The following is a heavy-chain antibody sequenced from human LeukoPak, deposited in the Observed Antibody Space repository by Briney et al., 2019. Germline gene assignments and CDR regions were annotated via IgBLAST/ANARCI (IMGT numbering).Heavy chain of an antibody. CDR1: GGSISSHY. J-gene: IGHJ6*03. CDR2: LYYSGST. D-gene: IGHD5-24*01. CDR3: AREIEMATILDYYYYYMDI. Sequence: SETLSLTCTVSGGSISSHYWSWIRQPPGKGLEWIGYLYYSGSTNYNPSLKSRVTISVDTSKNQFSLKLSSVTAADTAVYYCAREIEMATILDYYYYYMDIWGKGTTVTVSS. V-gene: IGHV4-59*11.